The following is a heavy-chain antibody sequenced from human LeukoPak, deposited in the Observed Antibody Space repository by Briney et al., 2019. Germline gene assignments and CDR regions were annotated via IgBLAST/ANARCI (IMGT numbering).Heavy chain of an antibody. CDR3: ARRARGTYYFDY. J-gene: IGHJ4*02. CDR1: GGSFSGYY. V-gene: IGHV4-34*01. Sequence: SETLSLTCAVYGGSFSGYYWSWIRQPPGKGLEWIGEINHSGSTNYNPSLKSRVTISVDTSKNQFSLKLSSVTAADTAVYYCARRARGTYYFDYWGQGTLVTVSS. CDR2: INHSGST. D-gene: IGHD3-16*01.